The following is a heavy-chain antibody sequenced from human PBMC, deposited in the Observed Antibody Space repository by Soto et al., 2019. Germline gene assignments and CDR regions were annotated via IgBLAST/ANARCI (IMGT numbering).Heavy chain of an antibody. V-gene: IGHV5-51*01. Sequence: PGEFLKISCKGSGYSFTSYWSGWVRQMPGKGLEWMGIIYPGDSDTRYSPSFQGQVTISADKSISTAYLQWSSLKASDTAMYYCARPENWDYPYYFDYWGQGTLVTVSS. CDR3: ARPENWDYPYYFDY. J-gene: IGHJ4*02. D-gene: IGHD1-7*01. CDR1: GYSFTSYW. CDR2: IYPGDSDT.